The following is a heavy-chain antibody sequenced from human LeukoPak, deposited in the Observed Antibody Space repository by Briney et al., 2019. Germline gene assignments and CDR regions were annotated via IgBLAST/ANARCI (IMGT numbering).Heavy chain of an antibody. CDR1: GFTYGEYA. CDR2: IRSKTYGGTT. CDR3: TRGPMQLWLYDGMDV. D-gene: IGHD5-18*01. J-gene: IGHJ6*02. Sequence: GGSLRLSCTASGFTYGEYAMSWVRQAPGKGLEWVGFIRSKTYGGTTEYAASVKGRFTISRDDSKSIAYLQMNSLKTEDTAVYYCTRGPMQLWLYDGMDVWGQGTTVTVSS. V-gene: IGHV3-49*04.